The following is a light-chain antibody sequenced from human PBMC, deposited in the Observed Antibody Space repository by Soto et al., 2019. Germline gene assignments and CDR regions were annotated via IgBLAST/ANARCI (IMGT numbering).Light chain of an antibody. CDR1: QSVSSY. V-gene: IGKV3-11*01. Sequence: TLSLSPGERATLSCRASQSVSSYLAWYQQKPGQAPRLLIYDASNRATGIPARFSGSGSGTDFTLTISSLEPEDFAVYYCQQRSNWPPYTFGQGTKVDIK. CDR3: QQRSNWPPYT. CDR2: DAS. J-gene: IGKJ2*01.